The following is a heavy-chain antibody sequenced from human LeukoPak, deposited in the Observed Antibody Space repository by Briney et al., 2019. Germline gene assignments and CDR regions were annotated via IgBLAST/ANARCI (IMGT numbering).Heavy chain of an antibody. CDR1: GFTFSSYA. D-gene: IGHD3-22*01. Sequence: GGSLRLSCAASGFTFSSYAMSWVRQAPGKGLEWVSAIGGSGGSTYYADSVKGRFTISRDNSKNTLYLQMNSLRAEDTAVYYCAKSTSITMIVVVITTKNSFDYWGQGTLVTVSS. CDR2: IGGSGGST. CDR3: AKSTSITMIVVVITTKNSFDY. V-gene: IGHV3-23*01. J-gene: IGHJ4*02.